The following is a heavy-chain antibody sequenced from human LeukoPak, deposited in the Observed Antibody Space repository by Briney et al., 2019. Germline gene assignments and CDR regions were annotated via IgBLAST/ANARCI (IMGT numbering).Heavy chain of an antibody. J-gene: IGHJ4*02. CDR2: INHSGST. V-gene: IGHV4-34*01. CDR1: GGSFSGYY. Sequence: SETLSLTCAVYGGSFSGYYWSWIRQPPGKGLEWIGDINHSGSTNYNPSLKSRVTISVDTSKNQFSLKLSSVTAADTAVYYCARGRRDGYNLGYFDYWGQGTLVTVSS. CDR3: ARGRRDGYNLGYFDY. D-gene: IGHD5-12*01.